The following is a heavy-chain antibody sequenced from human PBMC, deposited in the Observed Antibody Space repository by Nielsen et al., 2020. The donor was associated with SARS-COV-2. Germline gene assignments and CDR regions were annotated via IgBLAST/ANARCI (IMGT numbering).Heavy chain of an antibody. J-gene: IGHJ3*02. D-gene: IGHD5-18*01. V-gene: IGHV3-30*04. CDR3: ASRSGYSYGPNDDAFDI. CDR1: GFTFSSYA. Sequence: GESLKISCAASGFTFSSYAMHWVRQAPGKGLEWVAVISYNGSNKYYADSVKGRFTISRDNSKNTLYLQMNSLRAEDTAVYYCASRSGYSYGPNDDAFDIWGQGTMVTVSS. CDR2: ISYNGSNK.